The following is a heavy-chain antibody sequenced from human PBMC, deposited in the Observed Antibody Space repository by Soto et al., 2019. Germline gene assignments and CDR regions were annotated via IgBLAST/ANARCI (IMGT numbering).Heavy chain of an antibody. CDR1: GVTFSSYA. CDR3: AKVDPGLIPPQPHDAFDI. V-gene: IGHV3-23*01. Sequence: GGSLRLSCAASGVTFSSYAMSWVRQAPGKGLEWVSAISGSGGSTYYADSVKGRFTISRDNSKNTLYLQMNSLRAEDTAVYYCAKVDPGLIPPQPHDAFDIWGQGTMVTVSS. D-gene: IGHD2-21*01. CDR2: ISGSGGST. J-gene: IGHJ3*02.